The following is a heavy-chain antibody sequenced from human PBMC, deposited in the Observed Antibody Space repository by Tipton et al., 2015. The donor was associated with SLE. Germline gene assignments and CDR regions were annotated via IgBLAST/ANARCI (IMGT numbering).Heavy chain of an antibody. CDR1: GGSISSGGYS. CDR2: IYYSGST. J-gene: IGHJ4*02. D-gene: IGHD3-9*01. CDR3: AKYFYRGTFDY. V-gene: IGHV4-61*08. Sequence: LRLSCAVSGGSISSGGYSWSWIRQPPGKGLEWIGYIYYSGSTNYNPSLKSRVTISVDTSKSQFSLKLSSVTAADTAVYYCAKYFYRGTFDYWGQGTLVTVSS.